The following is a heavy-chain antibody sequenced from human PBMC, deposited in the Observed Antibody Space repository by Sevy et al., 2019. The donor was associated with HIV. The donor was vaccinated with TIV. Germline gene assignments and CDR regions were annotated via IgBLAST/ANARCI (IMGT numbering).Heavy chain of an antibody. CDR3: ARAFRAVAGSYYFDY. CDR1: GGSISISSYY. Sequence: SETLSLTCTVSGGSISISSYYWGWIRQPSGKGLEWIGSFYYSESTYYNPSLKSRVTISVDTSKNQFSLKLSFVTAAETAVYYCARAFRAVAGSYYFDYWGQGTLVTVSS. J-gene: IGHJ4*02. V-gene: IGHV4-39*01. D-gene: IGHD6-19*01. CDR2: FYYSEST.